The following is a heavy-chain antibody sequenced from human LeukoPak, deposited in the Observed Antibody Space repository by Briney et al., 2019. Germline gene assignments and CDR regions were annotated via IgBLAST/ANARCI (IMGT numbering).Heavy chain of an antibody. CDR2: IYHSGST. Sequence: SQTLSLTCAVSGGSISSGGYSWSWIRQPPGKGLEWIGYIYHSGSTYYNPSLKSRVTISVDRSKNQFSLKLSSVTAADTAVYYCARSRSRVREVTAFDIWGQGTMVTVSS. D-gene: IGHD5-18*01. V-gene: IGHV4-30-2*01. J-gene: IGHJ3*02. CDR3: ARSRSRVREVTAFDI. CDR1: GGSISSGGYS.